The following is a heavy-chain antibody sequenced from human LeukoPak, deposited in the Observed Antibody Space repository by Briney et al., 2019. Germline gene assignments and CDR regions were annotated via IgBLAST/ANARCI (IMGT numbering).Heavy chain of an antibody. Sequence: ASVKVSCKASGYTFTGYFMYWVRQAPGQGLEWMGWINPNSGGTNYAQKFQGRVTMTTDTSISTAYMELSRLRSDDTAVYYCARDGGYCSSTSCYISYYFDYWGQGTLVTVSS. V-gene: IGHV1-2*02. D-gene: IGHD2-2*02. CDR2: INPNSGGT. CDR1: GYTFTGYF. J-gene: IGHJ4*02. CDR3: ARDGGYCSSTSCYISYYFDY.